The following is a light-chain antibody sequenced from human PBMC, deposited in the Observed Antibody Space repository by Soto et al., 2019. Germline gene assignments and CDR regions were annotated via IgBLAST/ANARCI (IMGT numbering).Light chain of an antibody. J-gene: IGLJ1*01. CDR1: SSDVGGHNY. Sequence: QSVLTQPPSASGSPGQSVTISCTGTSSDVGGHNYVSWYQQHPGKAPKLLIYEVSKRPSGVPDRFSGSKSGSTASLTVSGLQADDEADYYCSSYAGNSNYVFGTGTKVSV. V-gene: IGLV2-8*01. CDR3: SSYAGNSNYV. CDR2: EVS.